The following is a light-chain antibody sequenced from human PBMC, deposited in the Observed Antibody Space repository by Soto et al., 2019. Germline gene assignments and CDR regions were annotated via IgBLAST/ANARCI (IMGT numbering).Light chain of an antibody. V-gene: IGKV3-15*01. CDR1: QSVSSN. Sequence: VLTQSAGNAFLTPXASATLSCXXRQSVSSNLAWYQHKPGHAPRLLIYGASTRASGIPVRFSGSGSGTEFTLTISILQSEDFAGYDCQQYNNWTPGTFGQGTKVDIK. CDR2: GAS. CDR3: QQYNNWTPGT. J-gene: IGKJ1*01.